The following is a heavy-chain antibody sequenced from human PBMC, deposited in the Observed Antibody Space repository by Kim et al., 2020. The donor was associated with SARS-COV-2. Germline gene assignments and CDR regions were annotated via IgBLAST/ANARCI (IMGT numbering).Heavy chain of an antibody. CDR1: GYTFTSYA. CDR2: INTNTGNP. CDR3: AREFPARYYYGSGSYGFDY. Sequence: ASVKVSCKASGYTFTSYAMNWVRQAPGQGLEWMGWINTNTGNPTYAQGFTGRFVFSLDTSVSTAYLQISSLKAEDTAVYYCAREFPARYYYGSGSYGFDYWGQGTLVTVSS. D-gene: IGHD3-10*01. V-gene: IGHV7-4-1*02. J-gene: IGHJ4*02.